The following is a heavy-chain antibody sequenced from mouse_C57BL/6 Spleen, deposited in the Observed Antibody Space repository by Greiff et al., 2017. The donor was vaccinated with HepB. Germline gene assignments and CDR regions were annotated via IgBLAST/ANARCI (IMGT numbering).Heavy chain of an antibody. Sequence: EESGPGLVKPSQSLSLTCSVTGYSITSGYYWNWIRQFPGNKLEWMGYISYDGSNNYNPSLKNRISITRDTSKNQFFLKLNSVTTEDTATYYCASYYYGFDYWGQGTTLTVSS. CDR3: ASYYYGFDY. J-gene: IGHJ2*01. CDR1: GYSITSGYY. V-gene: IGHV3-6*01. CDR2: ISYDGSN. D-gene: IGHD1-1*01.